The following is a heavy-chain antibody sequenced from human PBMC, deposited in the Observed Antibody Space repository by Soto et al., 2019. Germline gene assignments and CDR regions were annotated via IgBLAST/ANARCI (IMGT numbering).Heavy chain of an antibody. Sequence: QVQLVEAGGGVVQPGRSLRLSCAASGFTFSSYAMHWVRQAPGKGLEWVAVISYDGSNKYYADSVKGRFTISRDNSKNTLYLQMNSLRAEDTAVYYCAREKGEGYFYGMDVWGQGTTVTVSS. CDR2: ISYDGSNK. V-gene: IGHV3-30-3*01. CDR3: AREKGEGYFYGMDV. CDR1: GFTFSSYA. J-gene: IGHJ6*02.